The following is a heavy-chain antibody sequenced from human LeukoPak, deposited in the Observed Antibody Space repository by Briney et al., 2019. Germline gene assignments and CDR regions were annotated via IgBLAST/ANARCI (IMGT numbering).Heavy chain of an antibody. J-gene: IGHJ6*04. CDR1: GGTFSSYA. CDR3: ARGRPRLYCSSTSCYAGGYYYYYGMDV. CDR2: NIPIFGTE. Sequence: SEKVSRKASGGTFSSYAISWVRQAPGQGLECMGGNIPIFGTEIHAQEFQGRDQITADESTSTAYMELSSLRSEDSAVYYCARGRPRLYCSSTSCYAGGYYYYYGMDVWGKGTTVTVSS. D-gene: IGHD2-2*01. V-gene: IGHV1-69*01.